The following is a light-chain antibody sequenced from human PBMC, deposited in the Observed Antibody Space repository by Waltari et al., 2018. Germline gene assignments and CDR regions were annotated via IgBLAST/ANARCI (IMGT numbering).Light chain of an antibody. CDR2: DVS. CDR1: SSDVGAKKY. Sequence: QSALTQPASVSGSPGQSITISCTGTSSDVGAKKYVHRYQQHPGKAPKLMIYDVSHRPSGVSNRFSGSKSGNTASLIISGLQAEDEADYYCSSYTSSTTLGFGGGTKLTVL. V-gene: IGLV2-14*03. J-gene: IGLJ3*02. CDR3: SSYTSSTTLG.